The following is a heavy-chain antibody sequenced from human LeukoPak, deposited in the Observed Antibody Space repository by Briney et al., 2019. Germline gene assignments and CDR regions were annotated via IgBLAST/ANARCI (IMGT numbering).Heavy chain of an antibody. D-gene: IGHD6-13*01. V-gene: IGHV1-8*03. J-gene: IGHJ4*02. CDR3: AREYSSNWLYYFDF. CDR2: MNPNSGNT. Sequence: ASVKVSCKASGYTFTSYDINWVRQATGQGLEWMGWMNPNSGNTGYAQKFQGRVTISRNTSINTAYMELSSLRSEDTAVYYCAREYSSNWLYYFDFWGQGTLVTVSS. CDR1: GYTFTSYD.